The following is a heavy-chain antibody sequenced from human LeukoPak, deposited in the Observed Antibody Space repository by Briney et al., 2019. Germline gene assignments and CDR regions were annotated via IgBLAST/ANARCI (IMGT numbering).Heavy chain of an antibody. Sequence: SSETLSLTCIVSGGSISSYYWSWIRQPPGKGLEWIGYIYYSGSTNCNPSLKSRVTISVDTSKNQFSLKLSSVTAADTAVYYCARAQIAVAGNQIWFDPWGQGTLVTVSS. V-gene: IGHV4-59*01. CDR3: ARAQIAVAGNQIWFDP. CDR2: IYYSGST. CDR1: GGSISSYY. J-gene: IGHJ5*02. D-gene: IGHD6-19*01.